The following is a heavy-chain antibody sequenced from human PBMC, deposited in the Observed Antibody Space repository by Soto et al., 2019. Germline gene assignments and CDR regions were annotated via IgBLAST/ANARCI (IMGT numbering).Heavy chain of an antibody. Sequence: GGSLRLSCAASGFTFSSYAMSWVRQAPGKGLEWVSAIRGSGGSTYYADSVKGRFTISRDNSKNTLYLQMNSLRAEDTAVYYCAKDSFLAVVAHASGWFDPWGQGTLVTVSS. V-gene: IGHV3-23*01. CDR3: AKDSFLAVVAHASGWFDP. CDR2: IRGSGGST. J-gene: IGHJ5*02. CDR1: GFTFSSYA. D-gene: IGHD2-21*01.